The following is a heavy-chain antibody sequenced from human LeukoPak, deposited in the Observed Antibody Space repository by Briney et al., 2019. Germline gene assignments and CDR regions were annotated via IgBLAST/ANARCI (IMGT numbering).Heavy chain of an antibody. CDR1: GYTFTSYG. J-gene: IGHJ6*02. CDR3: ARDLVPAAMWGYYYYGMDV. D-gene: IGHD2-2*01. Sequence: GAPVKVSCKASGYTFTSYGISWVRQAPGQGLEWMGWISAYNGNTNYAQKLQGRVTMTTDTSTSTAYMELRSLRSDDTAVYYCARDLVPAAMWGYYYYGMDVWGQGTTVTVSS. V-gene: IGHV1-18*01. CDR2: ISAYNGNT.